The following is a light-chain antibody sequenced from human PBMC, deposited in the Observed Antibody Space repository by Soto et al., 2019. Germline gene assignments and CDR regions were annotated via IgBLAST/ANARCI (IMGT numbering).Light chain of an antibody. CDR3: QQYDNLPP. CDR2: DAS. V-gene: IGKV1-33*01. CDR1: QDISNY. Sequence: DIQMTQSPSSLSASVGERVTITCQASQDISNYLNWYQQKPGKAPKLLIYDASNLETGVPSRFSGSGSGTDFTFTISSLQPEDIATYYCQQYDNLPPFGPGTKVDIK. J-gene: IGKJ3*01.